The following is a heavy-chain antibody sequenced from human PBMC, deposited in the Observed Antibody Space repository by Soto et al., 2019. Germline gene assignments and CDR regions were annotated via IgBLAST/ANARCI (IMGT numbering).Heavy chain of an antibody. CDR3: ARGGGLWSGPPTQYGMDV. J-gene: IGHJ6*02. Sequence: PGGSLRLSCAASGFTFSSYGMHWVRQAPGKGLEWVAVIWYDGSNKYYADSVKGRFTISRDNSKNTLYLQMNSLRAEDTAVYYCARGGGLWSGPPTQYGMDVWGQGTTVTVSS. CDR1: GFTFSSYG. V-gene: IGHV3-33*01. D-gene: IGHD3-3*01. CDR2: IWYDGSNK.